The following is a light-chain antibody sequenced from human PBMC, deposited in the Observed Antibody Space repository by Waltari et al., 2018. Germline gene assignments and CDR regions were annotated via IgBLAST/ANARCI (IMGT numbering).Light chain of an antibody. Sequence: SVLTQPPSASGTPGQRVTISCSGSRSNIGSNYAYWYQQLPGTAPKLLIYRNNQRPSGVPDRFSGSKSGTSASLAISGLRSEDEADYYCAAWDDSLSGHWVFGGGTKLTVL. CDR2: RNN. V-gene: IGLV1-47*01. J-gene: IGLJ3*02. CDR1: RSNIGSNY. CDR3: AAWDDSLSGHWV.